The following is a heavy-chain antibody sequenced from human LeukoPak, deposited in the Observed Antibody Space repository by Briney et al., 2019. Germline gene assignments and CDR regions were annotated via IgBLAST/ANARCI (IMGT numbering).Heavy chain of an antibody. CDR3: AKDPGDKDIDRWFDP. J-gene: IGHJ5*02. V-gene: IGHV3-7*03. D-gene: IGHD7-27*01. Sequence: TGGSLRLSCAATGFPLTTYWMSWVRQAPGMGLEWVANINEDGYEKYYVGSVKGRFTISRDNAKNSLYLHMSGLRVEDTAVYYCAKDPGDKDIDRWFDPWGQGTLVTVSS. CDR2: INEDGYEK. CDR1: GFPLTTYW.